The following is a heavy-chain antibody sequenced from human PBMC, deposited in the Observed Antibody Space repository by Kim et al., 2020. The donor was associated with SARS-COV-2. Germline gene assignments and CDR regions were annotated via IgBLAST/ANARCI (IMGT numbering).Heavy chain of an antibody. D-gene: IGHD5-12*01. CDR1: GFTFDNYA. J-gene: IGHJ6*01. CDR3: ATMAVMGGYNYFYYYGM. Sequence: GGSLRLSCVGSGFTFDNYAMSWVRQAPGKGLEWVSVVSGVGVNKFYADSVRGRFTISRDNSKNILYLQMNSPRDEDTALYYCATMAVMGGYNYFYYYGM. CDR2: VSGVGVNK. V-gene: IGHV3-23*01.